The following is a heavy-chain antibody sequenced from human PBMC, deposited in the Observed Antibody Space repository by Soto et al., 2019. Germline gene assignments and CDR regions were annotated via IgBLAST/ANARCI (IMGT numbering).Heavy chain of an antibody. J-gene: IGHJ4*02. CDR2: MNPNSGNT. CDR3: ARSVEWLASFDY. Sequence: QVQLGQSGAEVKKPGASVKVSCKASAYTFTSYDINWVRQATGQGLEWMGWMNPNSGNTGNAQKFQGRITMTRNTSISTAYMELSSLRSEDTAVYYCARSVEWLASFDYWGQGTLVTVSS. CDR1: AYTFTSYD. V-gene: IGHV1-8*01. D-gene: IGHD6-19*01.